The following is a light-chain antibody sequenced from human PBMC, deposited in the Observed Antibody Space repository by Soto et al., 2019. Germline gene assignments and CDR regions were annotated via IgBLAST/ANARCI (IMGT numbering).Light chain of an antibody. Sequence: QSVLTQPASVSGSPGQSITISCTGTSNDVGSYNLVSWYQQHPGKVPKLMIYEDNKRPSGVSNRFSGSKSDNTASLTISGLQAEDEADYYCCSYAGSITFVVFGGGTKVTVL. CDR3: CSYAGSITFVV. V-gene: IGLV2-23*02. CDR2: EDN. J-gene: IGLJ2*01. CDR1: SNDVGSYNL.